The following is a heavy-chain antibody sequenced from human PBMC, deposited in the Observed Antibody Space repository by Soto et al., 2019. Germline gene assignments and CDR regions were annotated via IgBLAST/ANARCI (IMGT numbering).Heavy chain of an antibody. CDR2: ISSNSAYI. V-gene: IGHV3-21*01. J-gene: IGHJ5*02. Sequence: XGSLRLSCAASGFTFRSFTMNWVRQAPGKGLEWVSTISSNSAYIYYTDALRGRFTISRDNAKNSLHLQMNSLRAEDTAVYYCTRDESRDSSARGWFDPWGPGTLVTVSS. CDR1: GFTFRSFT. D-gene: IGHD6-13*01. CDR3: TRDESRDSSARGWFDP.